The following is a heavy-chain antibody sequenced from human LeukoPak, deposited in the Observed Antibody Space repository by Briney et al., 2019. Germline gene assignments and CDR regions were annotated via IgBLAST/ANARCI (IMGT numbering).Heavy chain of an antibody. D-gene: IGHD5-24*01. J-gene: IGHJ4*02. V-gene: IGHV4-59*01. Sequence: SETLSLTCTVSGGSISSFYWSWIRQPPGKGLEWIGYIYYSGSTNYNPSLKSRVTISVDTSKNQFSLKLSSVTAADTAVYYCVRERVWRWLQGDTRGFDYWGQGTLVTVSS. CDR3: VRERVWRWLQGDTRGFDY. CDR2: IYYSGST. CDR1: GGSISSFY.